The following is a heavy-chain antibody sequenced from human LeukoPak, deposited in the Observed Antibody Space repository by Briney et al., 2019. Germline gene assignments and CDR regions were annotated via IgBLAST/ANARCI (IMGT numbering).Heavy chain of an antibody. Sequence: SGGSLRLSCAASGFTFSDYYMSWIRQAPGKGLEWVSYISSSGSTIYYADSVKGRFTISRDNAKNSLYLQMNSLRAEDTAVYYCARDGDYSGGYGSGSYYPDYWGQGTLVTVSS. V-gene: IGHV3-11*04. CDR1: GFTFSDYY. D-gene: IGHD3-10*01. J-gene: IGHJ4*02. CDR3: ARDGDYSGGYGSGSYYPDY. CDR2: ISSSGSTI.